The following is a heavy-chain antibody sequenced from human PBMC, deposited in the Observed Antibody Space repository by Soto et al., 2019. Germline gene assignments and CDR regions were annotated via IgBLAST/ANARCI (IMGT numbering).Heavy chain of an antibody. V-gene: IGHV1-8*01. D-gene: IGHD2-2*01. CDR1: GYTFTSYD. Sequence: GASVKVSCKASGYTFTSYDINWVRQATGQGLEWMGWMNPNSGNTGYAQKFQGRVTMTRNTSISTAYMELSSLRSEDMAVYYCARVTSRSRRFDPWGQGTLVTVSS. CDR3: ARVTSRSRRFDP. CDR2: MNPNSGNT. J-gene: IGHJ5*02.